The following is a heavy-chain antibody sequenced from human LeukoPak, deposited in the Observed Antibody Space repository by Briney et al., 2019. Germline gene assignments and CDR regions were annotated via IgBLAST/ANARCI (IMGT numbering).Heavy chain of an antibody. Sequence: SETLSLTCTVSGGFISSTSYYWGWIRQPPGKGLEWIGSIYYSGSTYYNPSLKSRVTISVDTSKNQFSLKLSSVTAADTAVYYCARHVVLLWFGELFVSYYYMDVWGKGTTVTISS. J-gene: IGHJ6*03. CDR1: GGFISSTSYY. V-gene: IGHV4-39*01. D-gene: IGHD3-10*01. CDR3: ARHVVLLWFGELFVSYYYMDV. CDR2: IYYSGST.